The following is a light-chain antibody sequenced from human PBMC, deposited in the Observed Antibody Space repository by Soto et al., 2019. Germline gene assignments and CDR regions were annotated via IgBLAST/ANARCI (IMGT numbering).Light chain of an antibody. Sequence: QSVLTQPPSVSGALGQRVTISCTGSSSNIGADYEVHWYQQIPGTAPKLLIYTYTNRPSGVPDRLSGSHSGASASLAITGLQAEDEADYYCQSHDRTLTSGVFGGGTKVTVL. J-gene: IGLJ3*02. CDR3: QSHDRTLTSGV. CDR1: SSNIGADYE. CDR2: TYT. V-gene: IGLV1-40*01.